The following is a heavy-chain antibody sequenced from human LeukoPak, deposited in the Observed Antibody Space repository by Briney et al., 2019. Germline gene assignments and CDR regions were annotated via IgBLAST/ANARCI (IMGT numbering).Heavy chain of an antibody. J-gene: IGHJ4*02. CDR2: INHSGST. CDR1: GGSFSGYY. Sequence: SETPSLTCAVYGGSFSGYYWSWIRQPPGKGLEWIGEINHSGSTNYNPSLKSRVTISVDTSKNQFSLKLSSVTAADTAVYYCAREGVGNYWGQGTLVTVSS. D-gene: IGHD7-27*01. CDR3: AREGVGNY. V-gene: IGHV4-34*01.